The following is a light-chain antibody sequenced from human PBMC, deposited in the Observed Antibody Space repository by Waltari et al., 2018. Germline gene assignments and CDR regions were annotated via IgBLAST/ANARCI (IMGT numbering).Light chain of an antibody. CDR3: STWDNSLSGQL. Sequence: QSVLTQPPSVSAAPGQRVTISCSGGSSNVGRSSVSWFQQVPGTAPRLLIYQANKRPSGMSYRFSGSKSGTSASLAITGLQTGDEADYYCSTWDNSLSGQLFGGGTRLTVL. CDR1: SSNVGRSS. V-gene: IGLV1-51*02. CDR2: QAN. J-gene: IGLJ7*01.